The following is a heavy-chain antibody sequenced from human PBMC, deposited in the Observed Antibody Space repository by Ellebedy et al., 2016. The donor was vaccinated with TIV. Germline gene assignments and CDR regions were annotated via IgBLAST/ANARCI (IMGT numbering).Heavy chain of an antibody. V-gene: IGHV3-30*02. J-gene: IGHJ6*02. Sequence: GGSLRLSCAASGFTFSSYGMHWVRQAPGKGLEWVAVIWYDGSNKYYADSVKGRFTISRDNSKNTLYLQMNSLRAEDTAVYYCAKMMVRGVKDYGMDVWGQGTTVTVSS. CDR1: GFTFSSYG. CDR2: IWYDGSNK. D-gene: IGHD3-10*01. CDR3: AKMMVRGVKDYGMDV.